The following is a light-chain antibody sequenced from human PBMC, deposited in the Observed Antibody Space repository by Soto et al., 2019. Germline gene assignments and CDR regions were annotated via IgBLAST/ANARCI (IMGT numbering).Light chain of an antibody. CDR1: QTVYNY. CDR3: QQRYEWPLT. V-gene: IGKV3-11*01. CDR2: DAS. J-gene: IGKJ4*01. Sequence: EIVLTQSPATLSLSPGERATLSCRASQTVYNYLVWYQQRPGQAPRLLISDASNRATGIPARLSGSGSGTDFTLTINSLEPEDLAIYFCQQRYEWPLTFGGGSKIEMK.